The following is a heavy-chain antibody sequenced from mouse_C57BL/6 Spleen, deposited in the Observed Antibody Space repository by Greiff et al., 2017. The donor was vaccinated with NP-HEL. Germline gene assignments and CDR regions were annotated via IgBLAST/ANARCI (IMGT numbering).Heavy chain of an antibody. J-gene: IGHJ2*01. CDR2: IDPETGGT. D-gene: IGHD4-1*01. CDR3: TRSLTGTGFDY. Sequence: VQLQQSGAELVRPGASVTLSCKASGYTFTDYEMHWVKQTPVHGLEWIGAIDPETGGTAYNQKFKGKAILTADKSSSTAYMELRSLTSEDSAVYYCTRSLTGTGFDYWGQGTTLTVSS. V-gene: IGHV1-15*01. CDR1: GYTFTDYE.